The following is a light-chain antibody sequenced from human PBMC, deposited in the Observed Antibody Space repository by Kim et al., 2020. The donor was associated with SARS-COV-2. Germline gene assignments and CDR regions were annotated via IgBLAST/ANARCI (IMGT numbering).Light chain of an antibody. CDR3: QVWDSNTVV. CDR1: DIGSKN. V-gene: IGLV3-9*01. J-gene: IGLJ3*02. Sequence: SVALGQTARIICGGNDIGSKNVDWYQQKPGQAPVLVIYRDTNRPSGIPERFSGSNSGNTATLTISRAQAGDEADYYCQVWDSNTVVFGGGTQLTVL. CDR2: RDT.